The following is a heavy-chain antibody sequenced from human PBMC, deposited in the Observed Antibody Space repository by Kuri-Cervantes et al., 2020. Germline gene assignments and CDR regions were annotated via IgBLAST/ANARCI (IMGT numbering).Heavy chain of an antibody. Sequence: SGPTLVKPTQTLTLTCTFSGFSLNTSGVDMGWIRQPPGKALEWLVLIYWDDDKRYSPSLKSRLTITKDTSKNQVVLTMTNMDPVDTATYYCARRLRGHYFDYWGQGTLVTVSS. CDR1: GFSLNTSGVD. J-gene: IGHJ4*02. CDR2: IYWDDDK. V-gene: IGHV2-5*02. CDR3: ARRLRGHYFDY. D-gene: IGHD4-17*01.